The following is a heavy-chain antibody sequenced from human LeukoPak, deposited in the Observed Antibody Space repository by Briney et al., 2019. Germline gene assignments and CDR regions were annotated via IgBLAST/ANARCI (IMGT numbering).Heavy chain of an antibody. J-gene: IGHJ6*04. CDR1: RFSFSSYG. CDR2: ISSSGSTI. D-gene: IGHD3-10*02. V-gene: IGHV3-48*03. Sequence: GGSLRLSCAASRFSFSSYGMHWVRQAPGKGLEWVSYISSSGSTIYYADSVKGRFTISRDNAKNSLYLQMNSLRAEDTAVYYCAELGITMIGGVWGKGTTVTISS. CDR3: AELGITMIGGV.